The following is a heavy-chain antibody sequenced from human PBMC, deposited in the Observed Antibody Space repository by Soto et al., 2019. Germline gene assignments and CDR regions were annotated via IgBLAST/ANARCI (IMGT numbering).Heavy chain of an antibody. J-gene: IGHJ3*02. V-gene: IGHV1-18*01. D-gene: IGHD3-22*01. Sequence: ASVKVSCKASGYTFTSYGISWVRQAPGQGLEWMGWISAYNGNKNYAQKLQGKITMTTNTTKNTAKKEMKNLRTDGTAVYFCARTTSYYYDSSGSPGAFDIWGQGTMVTVSS. CDR2: ISAYNGNK. CDR1: GYTFTSYG. CDR3: ARTTSYYYDSSGSPGAFDI.